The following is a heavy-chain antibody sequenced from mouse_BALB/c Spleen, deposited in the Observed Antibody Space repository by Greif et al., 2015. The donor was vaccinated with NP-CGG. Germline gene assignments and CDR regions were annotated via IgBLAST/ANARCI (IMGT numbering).Heavy chain of an antibody. CDR1: GYTFTSYV. D-gene: IGHD1-1*01. CDR2: INPYNDGT. Sequence: VQLQQSGPELVKPGASVKMSCKASGYTFTSYVMHWVKQKPGQGLEWIGYINPYNDGTKYNEKFKGKATLTSDKSSSTAYMELSSLTSEDSAVYYCASTVVATRYYFDYWGQGTTLTVSS. CDR3: ASTVVATRYYFDY. J-gene: IGHJ2*01. V-gene: IGHV1-14*01.